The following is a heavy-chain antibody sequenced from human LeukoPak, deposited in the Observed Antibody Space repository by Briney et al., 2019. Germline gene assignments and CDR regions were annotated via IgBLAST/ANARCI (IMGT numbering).Heavy chain of an antibody. J-gene: IGHJ6*03. CDR1: GFTFSSYW. Sequence: PGGSLRLSCAASGFTFSSYWMSWVRQAPGKGLEWVANIKQDGCEKYYVDSVKGRFTISRDNAKNSLYLQMNSLRAEDTAVFYCAGGSGNARSHYYMDVWGKGTTVTVSS. CDR2: IKQDGCEK. CDR3: AGGSGNARSHYYMDV. V-gene: IGHV3-7*01. D-gene: IGHD1-14*01.